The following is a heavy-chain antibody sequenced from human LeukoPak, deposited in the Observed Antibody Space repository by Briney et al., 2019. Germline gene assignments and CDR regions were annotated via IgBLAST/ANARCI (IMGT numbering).Heavy chain of an antibody. Sequence: SQTLSLTCTVSGGSISSGGYYWSWIRQPPGKGLEWIGYIYHSGSTYYNPSLKSRVTISVDKSKNQFSLKLSSVTAADTAVYYCARRLAAYYDILTGPSENWGQGTLVTVSS. V-gene: IGHV4-30-2*01. CDR2: IYHSGST. CDR1: GGSISSGGYY. CDR3: ARRLAAYYDILTGPSEN. D-gene: IGHD3-9*01. J-gene: IGHJ4*02.